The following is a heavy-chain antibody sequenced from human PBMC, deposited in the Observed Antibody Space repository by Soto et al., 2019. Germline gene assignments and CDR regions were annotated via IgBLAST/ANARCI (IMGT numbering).Heavy chain of an antibody. J-gene: IGHJ4*02. CDR1: GGSFSGHF. D-gene: IGHD3-3*02. CDR2: INHSGST. Sequence: SENPSLTCVVYGGSFSGHFWSWIRQPPGKGLEWIGEINHSGSTNFNPSLKSRVTISVDTSKNQFSLNLNSVTAADTAVYYFAGWAAGIMSIGLPKDYWPQGYLVP. V-gene: IGHV4-34*01. CDR3: AGWAAGIMSIGLPKDY.